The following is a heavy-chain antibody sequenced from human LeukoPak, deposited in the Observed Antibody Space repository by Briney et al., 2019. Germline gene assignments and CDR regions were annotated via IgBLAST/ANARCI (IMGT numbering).Heavy chain of an antibody. V-gene: IGHV1-69*13. CDR1: GGTFSSYA. D-gene: IGHD1-26*01. CDR2: IIPIFGTA. J-gene: IGHJ3*02. CDR3: AADPKWEHYAFDI. Sequence: GASVKVSCKASGGTFSSYAISWVRQAPGQGLEWMGGIIPIFGTANYAQKFQGRVTITADESTSTAYMELSSLRSEDTAVYYCAADPKWEHYAFDIWGQGTMVTVSS.